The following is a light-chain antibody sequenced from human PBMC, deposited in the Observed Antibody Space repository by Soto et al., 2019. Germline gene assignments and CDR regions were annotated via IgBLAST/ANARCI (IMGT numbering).Light chain of an antibody. CDR3: QQYNSYSWT. Sequence: QMPQSPSTLSASEGKKVTNICRASQSISSCLAWYQQKPGKAPKLLIYKASSLESGVPSRFSGSGSGTEFTFTFSSLQPDDFATYYCQQYNSYSWTFGQGTKVDIK. CDR2: KAS. J-gene: IGKJ1*01. CDR1: QSISSC. V-gene: IGKV1-5*03.